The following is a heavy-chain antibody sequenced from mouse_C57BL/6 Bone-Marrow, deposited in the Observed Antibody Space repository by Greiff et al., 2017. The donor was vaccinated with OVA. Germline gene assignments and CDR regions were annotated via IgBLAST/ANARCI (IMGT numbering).Heavy chain of an antibody. V-gene: IGHV1-64*01. CDR1: GYTFTSYW. D-gene: IGHD1-1*01. J-gene: IGHJ2*01. Sequence: QVQLQQPGAELVKPGASVTLSCKASGYTFTSYWMHWVKQRPGQGLEWIGMIHPNSGSTNYNEKFKSKATLTVDKSSSTAYMQLSSLTSEDSAVYYCARPSLYYGSSSVDYWGQGTTLTVSS. CDR3: ARPSLYYGSSSVDY. CDR2: IHPNSGST.